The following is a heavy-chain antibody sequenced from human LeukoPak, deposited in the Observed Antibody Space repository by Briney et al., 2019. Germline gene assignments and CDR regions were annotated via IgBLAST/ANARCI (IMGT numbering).Heavy chain of an antibody. J-gene: IGHJ4*02. CDR3: ARDGQQSSPYAYDY. CDR1: GFSFWHHA. Sequence: QSGGSLRLSCAASGFSFWHHAMHWARQAPGKGLEWLSQIWSDGNNKYYADTVRGRFTISRDTSKNTLYLEMNSLRAEDTAIYYCARDGQQSSPYAYDYWGQGTLVTVSS. D-gene: IGHD2-2*01. V-gene: IGHV3-33*01. CDR2: IWSDGNNK.